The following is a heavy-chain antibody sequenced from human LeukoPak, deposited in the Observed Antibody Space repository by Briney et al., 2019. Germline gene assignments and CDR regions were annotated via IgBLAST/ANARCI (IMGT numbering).Heavy chain of an antibody. CDR3: ARDHPMVRGVIMDP. CDR1: GYTFTSYA. CDR2: INTNTGNP. V-gene: IGHV7-4-1*02. D-gene: IGHD3-10*01. Sequence: GASVKVSCNASGYTFTSYAMNWVRQAPGQGLEWMGWINTNTGNPTYAQGFTGRFVFSLDTSVSTAYLQISSLKAEDTAVYYCARDHPMVRGVIMDPWGQGTLVTVSS. J-gene: IGHJ5*02.